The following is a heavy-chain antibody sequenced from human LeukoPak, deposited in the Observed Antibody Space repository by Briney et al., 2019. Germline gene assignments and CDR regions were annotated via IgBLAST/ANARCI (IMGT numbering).Heavy chain of an antibody. J-gene: IGHJ4*02. CDR3: AAFFGVANPIDY. D-gene: IGHD3-3*01. Sequence: WETLSLTCTVSGGSIISSSYYWGWIRQPPGKGLECIGYIHYSGTNYYNPSLKSRVTISVDTSKSQFSLKLSSVTAADTAVYYCAAFFGVANPIDYWVQGTLVTVSS. CDR1: GGSIISSSYY. CDR2: IHYSGTN. V-gene: IGHV4-61*05.